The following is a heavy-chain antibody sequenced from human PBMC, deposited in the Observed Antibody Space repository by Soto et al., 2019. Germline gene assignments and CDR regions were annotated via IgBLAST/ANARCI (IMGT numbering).Heavy chain of an antibody. V-gene: IGHV3-23*01. J-gene: IGHJ6*02. CDR3: GSPATELGMSYYYYGMDV. D-gene: IGHD7-27*01. Sequence: PGGSLRLSCAASGFNVGAFAVNWVRQAPGKGREWVSGISVSDAFIYYADSVRGRFSISRDASENILYLQIDSLRAEDTAVYYCGSPATELGMSYYYYGMDVWGQGTTVTV. CDR2: ISVSDAFI. CDR1: GFNVGAFA.